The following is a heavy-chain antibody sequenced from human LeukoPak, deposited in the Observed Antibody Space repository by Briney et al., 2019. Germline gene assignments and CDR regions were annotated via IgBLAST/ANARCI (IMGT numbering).Heavy chain of an antibody. CDR2: INPAGSRT. Sequence: GGSLRLSCEVSGFNFRTYAMSWVRQAPGKGLEWLSAINPAGSRTFYADSVKGRFTISRDNSRNTLYLQMNSLRDEDSAVYLCAKEAGIVLGGDYWGLGTLATVSS. CDR1: GFNFRTYA. CDR3: AKEAGIVLGGDY. J-gene: IGHJ4*02. D-gene: IGHD1-26*01. V-gene: IGHV3-23*01.